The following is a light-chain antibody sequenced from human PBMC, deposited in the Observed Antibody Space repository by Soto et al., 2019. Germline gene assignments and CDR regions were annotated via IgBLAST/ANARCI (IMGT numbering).Light chain of an antibody. V-gene: IGKV3-20*01. CDR1: QSVSSSY. J-gene: IGKJ4*01. CDR2: GAS. Sequence: IVLTQSPGTLSLSPWERATLSCRASQSVSSSYLAWYQQKPGQAPRLLIYGASSRATGIPDRFSGSGSGTDFTLTISRLEPEDFAVYYCQQYGSSPPLTFGGGTKVDI. CDR3: QQYGSSPPLT.